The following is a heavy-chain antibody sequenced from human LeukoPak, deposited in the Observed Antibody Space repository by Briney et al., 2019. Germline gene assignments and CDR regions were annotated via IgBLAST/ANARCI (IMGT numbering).Heavy chain of an antibody. V-gene: IGHV3-49*04. D-gene: IGHD5-18*01. CDR1: GFTFGDHA. CDR3: TRGPIHLWLYGGMDV. Sequence: GGSLRLSCTASGFTFGDHAMSWVRQAPGKGLEWVGFIRSKAYRGTTGYAASVKGRFTISRDDSTSIAYLQMNSLETEDTAVYYCTRGPIHLWLYGGMDVWGQGTTVIVSS. CDR2: IRSKAYRGTT. J-gene: IGHJ6*02.